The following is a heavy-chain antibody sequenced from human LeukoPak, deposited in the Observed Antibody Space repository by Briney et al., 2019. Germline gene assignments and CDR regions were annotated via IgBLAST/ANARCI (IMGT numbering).Heavy chain of an antibody. J-gene: IGHJ4*02. V-gene: IGHV3-7*03. CDR3: VRGYSYGYRFDY. Sequence: HSGGSLRLSCVASGFTFSNYWMSWVRQAPGKGLEWVANIKQDGSGKYYVDSVKGRFTISRDNAKKSLYLQMNSLRAEDTALYYCVRGYSYGYRFDYWGQGTLVTVSS. CDR1: GFTFSNYW. D-gene: IGHD5-18*01. CDR2: IKQDGSGK.